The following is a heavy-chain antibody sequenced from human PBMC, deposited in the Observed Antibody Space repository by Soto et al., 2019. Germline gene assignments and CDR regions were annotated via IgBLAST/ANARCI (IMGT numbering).Heavy chain of an antibody. CDR1: GGTFSSYA. CDR2: IIPIFGTA. D-gene: IGHD4-17*01. V-gene: IGHV1-69*01. CDR3: ARVRRPTVTTFYYCYGMDV. Sequence: QVQLVQSGAEVKKPGSSVKVSCKASGGTFSSYAISWVRQAPGQGLEWMGGIIPIFGTANYAQKFQGRVTITADESTSTAYMELSSLRSEDTAVYYCARVRRPTVTTFYYCYGMDVWGQGTTVTVSS. J-gene: IGHJ6*02.